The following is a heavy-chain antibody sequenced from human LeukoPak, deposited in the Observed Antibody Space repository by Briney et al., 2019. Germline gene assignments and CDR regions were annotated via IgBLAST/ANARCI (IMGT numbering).Heavy chain of an antibody. V-gene: IGHV3-11*01. CDR2: ISSSGSTI. CDR1: GFTFSDYY. Sequence: GGSLRLSCAASGFTFSDYYMSWIRQAPGKGLEWVSYISSSGSTIYYADSVKGQFTISRDNAKNSLYLQMNSLRAEDTAVYYCARYSSSWYKVTYWGQGTLVTVSS. CDR3: ARYSSSWYKVTY. D-gene: IGHD6-13*01. J-gene: IGHJ4*02.